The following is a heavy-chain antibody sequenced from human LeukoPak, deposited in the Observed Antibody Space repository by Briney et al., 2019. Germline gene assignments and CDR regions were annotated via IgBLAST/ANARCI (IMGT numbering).Heavy chain of an antibody. CDR3: ARQYSGSLLFFEY. Sequence: GGSLRLSCAASGFTFSSYAMSWVRQAPGKGLEWVANIKGDGSEKKYVDSVKGRFTISRDNAKNSLLLQIKSLRAEDTAVYYCARQYSGSLLFFEYWGQGSLVTVSS. CDR2: IKGDGSEK. D-gene: IGHD1-26*01. J-gene: IGHJ4*02. CDR1: GFTFSSYA. V-gene: IGHV3-7*01.